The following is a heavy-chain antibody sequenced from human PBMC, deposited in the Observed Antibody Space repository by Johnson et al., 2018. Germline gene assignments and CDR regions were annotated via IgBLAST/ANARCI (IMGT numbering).Heavy chain of an antibody. D-gene: IGHD5-18*01. V-gene: IGHV1-46*01. CDR1: GYTFTSYY. CDR2: INPSGGST. J-gene: IGHJ3*02. CDR3: ALEAYSYGLRDDAFDI. Sequence: QVQLVESGAEVKKPGASVKVSCKASGYTFTSYYMHWVRQAPGQGLEWMGIINPSGGSTSYAQNFQGRVTMTSDTSTSTVNMELSSLRSEDTAVYYCALEAYSYGLRDDAFDIWGQGTMVTVSS.